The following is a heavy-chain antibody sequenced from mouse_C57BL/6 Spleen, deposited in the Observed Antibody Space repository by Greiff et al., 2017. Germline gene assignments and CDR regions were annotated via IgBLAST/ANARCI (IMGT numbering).Heavy chain of an antibody. D-gene: IGHD1-1*01. CDR2: IDPNSGGT. J-gene: IGHJ1*03. V-gene: IGHV1-72*01. CDR1: GYTFTSYW. CDR3: ARGGITTVGGCFDV. Sequence: VQVVESGAELVKPGASVKLSCKASGYTFTSYWMHWVKQRPGRGLEWIGRIDPNSGGTKYNEKFKSKATLTVDKPSSTAYMQLSSLTSEDSAVYYCARGGITTVGGCFDVWGTGTTVTVSS.